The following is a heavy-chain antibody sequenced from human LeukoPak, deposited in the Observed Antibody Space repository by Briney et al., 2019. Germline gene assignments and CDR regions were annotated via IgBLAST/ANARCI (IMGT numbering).Heavy chain of an antibody. J-gene: IGHJ4*02. CDR1: VGSIISGRYY. CDR3: ARATMFGDYFDY. CDR2: IYTGGST. Sequence: SETLSLTCTVSVGSIISGRYYWGWIRQPAGKGLEWLGRIYTGGSTNYNPSLKSRVTISVDTSKNQFSLKLSSVTAADTAVYYCARATMFGDYFDYWGQGTLVTVSS. D-gene: IGHD3-10*02. V-gene: IGHV4-61*02.